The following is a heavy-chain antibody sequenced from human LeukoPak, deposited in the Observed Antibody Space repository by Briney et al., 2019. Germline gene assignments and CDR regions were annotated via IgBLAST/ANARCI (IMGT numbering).Heavy chain of an antibody. CDR3: ARVLYGSGSYYNDY. D-gene: IGHD3-10*01. CDR1: GFTFSSYG. Sequence: GGSLRLSCAASGFTFSSYGMHWVRQAPGKGLEWVAVIWYDGSNKYYADSVKGRFTISRDNAKNSLYLQMNSLRAEDTAVYYCARVLYGSGSYYNDYWGQGTLVTVSS. CDR2: IWYDGSNK. V-gene: IGHV3-33*01. J-gene: IGHJ4*02.